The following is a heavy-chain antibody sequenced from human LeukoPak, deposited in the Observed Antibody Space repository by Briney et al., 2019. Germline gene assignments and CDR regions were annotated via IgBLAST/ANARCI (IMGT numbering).Heavy chain of an antibody. CDR3: ARSSYPSSDTMVRGVTTEIYYFDY. CDR1: GGSISSGGYS. Sequence: PSETLSLTCAVSGGSISSGGYSWSWIRQPPGKGLEWIGYIYHSGSTYYNPSLKSRVTISVDRSKNQFSLKLSSVTAADTAVYYCARSSYPSSDTMVRGVTTEIYYFDYWGQGTLVTVSS. CDR2: IYHSGST. V-gene: IGHV4-30-2*01. D-gene: IGHD3-10*01. J-gene: IGHJ4*02.